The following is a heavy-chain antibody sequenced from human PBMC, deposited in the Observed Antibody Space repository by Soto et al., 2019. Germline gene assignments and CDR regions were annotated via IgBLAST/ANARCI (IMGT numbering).Heavy chain of an antibody. D-gene: IGHD3-3*01. V-gene: IGHV1-2*02. J-gene: IGHJ4*02. CDR2: INPNSGGT. CDR3: ARGRNFLDLLDY. CDR1: GYTLTGYY. Sequence: GASVKVSCKASGYTLTGYYIHWVRQAPGQGLEWMGWINPNSGGTNYAHKFQGRVAMTRNTSISSVSMDLRRLRFDDTAVYYCARGRNFLDLLDYWGQGTQGTVSA.